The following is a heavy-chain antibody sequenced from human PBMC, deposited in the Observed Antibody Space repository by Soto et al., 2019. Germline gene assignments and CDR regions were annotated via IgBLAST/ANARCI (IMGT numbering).Heavy chain of an antibody. CDR3: VKTMTTVDPYYFDY. CDR2: ISSSSTYK. CDR1: GFTFSGYY. J-gene: IGHJ4*02. D-gene: IGHD4-17*01. V-gene: IGHV3-11*03. Sequence: PGGSLRLSCAAAGFTFSGYYMSRIRHAPGKGLEWISYISSSSTYKNYADSVKGRFTISRDNAKNPLYLQMNSLRAEDTAVYYCVKTMTTVDPYYFDYWGQGTLVTVSS.